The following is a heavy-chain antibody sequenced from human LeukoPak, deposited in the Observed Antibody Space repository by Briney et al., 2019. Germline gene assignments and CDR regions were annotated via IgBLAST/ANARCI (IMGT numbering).Heavy chain of an antibody. CDR1: GFTFSSYG. CDR3: AKGPDYYDSSGSTLYFDY. Sequence: GGSLRLSCAASGFTFSSYGMHWVRQAPGKGLEWVAFIRYDGSNKYYADSVKGRFTISRDNSKNTLYLQMNSLRAEDTAVYYCAKGPDYYDSSGSTLYFDYWGQGTLVTVSS. CDR2: IRYDGSNK. D-gene: IGHD3-22*01. V-gene: IGHV3-30*02. J-gene: IGHJ4*02.